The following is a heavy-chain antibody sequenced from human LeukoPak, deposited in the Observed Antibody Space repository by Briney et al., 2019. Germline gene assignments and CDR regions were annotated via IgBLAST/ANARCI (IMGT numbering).Heavy chain of an antibody. V-gene: IGHV4-34*01. Sequence: SETLSLTCAVYVGSFSEYYWSCLPHPPEKGLECIGEINHSGSTNYNPSLKSRVTISVDTSKNQFSLRLSSVTAADAAVYYCARVQLERRSTFDIWGQGTMVTVSS. CDR1: VGSFSEYY. CDR3: ARVQLERRSTFDI. CDR2: INHSGST. J-gene: IGHJ3*02. D-gene: IGHD1-1*01.